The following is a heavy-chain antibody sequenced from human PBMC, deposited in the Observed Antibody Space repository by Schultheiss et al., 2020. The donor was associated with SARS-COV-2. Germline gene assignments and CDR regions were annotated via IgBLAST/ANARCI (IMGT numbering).Heavy chain of an antibody. CDR1: GFIFSSYG. J-gene: IGHJ4*02. V-gene: IGHV3-7*01. CDR2: IKQDGSEK. D-gene: IGHD6-13*01. CDR3: ARGRGRQQPYYFDY. Sequence: GGSLRLSCAASGFIFSSYGMHWVRQAPGKGLEWVANIKQDGSEKYYVDSVKGRFTISRDNAKNSLYLQMNSLRAEDTAVYYCARGRGRQQPYYFDYWGQGTLVTVSS.